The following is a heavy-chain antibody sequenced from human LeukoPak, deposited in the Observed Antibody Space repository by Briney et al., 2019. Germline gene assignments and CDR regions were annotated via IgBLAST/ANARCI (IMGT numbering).Heavy chain of an antibody. V-gene: IGHV4-39*07. D-gene: IGHD3-10*01. CDR3: ARGGRARRPSGYFDL. Sequence: PSETLSLTCIVSGGSISSISSNNYHWGWIRQPPGKGLEWIGSIYYSGSTYYNPSLKSRVTISVDTSKNQFSLKLSSVTAADTAVYYCARGGRARRPSGYFDLWGRGTLVTVSS. J-gene: IGHJ2*01. CDR2: IYYSGST. CDR1: GGSISSISSNNYH.